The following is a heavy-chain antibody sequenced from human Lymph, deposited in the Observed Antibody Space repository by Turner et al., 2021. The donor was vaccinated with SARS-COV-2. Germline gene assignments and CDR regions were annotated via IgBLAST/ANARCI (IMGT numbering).Heavy chain of an antibody. CDR2: ISSSSSYI. CDR1: GFTFSTYS. CDR3: ARDIPTTADYFDY. Sequence: VQLVESGGGLLKPGGSLILSCSASGFTFSTYSMNWFRQAPGKGLEWISSISSSSSYIYDADSVKGRFTISRDDAKNSLYLQMNSLRAEDTAVYYCARDIPTTADYFDYWGQGTLVTVSS. D-gene: IGHD2-21*01. J-gene: IGHJ4*02. V-gene: IGHV3-21*01.